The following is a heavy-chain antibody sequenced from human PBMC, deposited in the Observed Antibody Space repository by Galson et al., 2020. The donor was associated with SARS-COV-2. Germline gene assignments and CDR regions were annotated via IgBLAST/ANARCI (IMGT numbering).Heavy chain of an antibody. V-gene: IGHV4-34*01. CDR3: ARGAFSSSWYGAHNWFDP. CDR2: INHSGST. J-gene: IGHJ5*02. Sequence: ETSETLSLTCAVYGGSFSGYYWSWIRQPPGKGLEWIGEINHSGSTNYNPSLKSRVTISVDTSKNQFSLKLSSVTAADTAVYYCARGAFSSSWYGAHNWFDPWGQGTLVTVSS. CDR1: GGSFSGYY. D-gene: IGHD6-13*01.